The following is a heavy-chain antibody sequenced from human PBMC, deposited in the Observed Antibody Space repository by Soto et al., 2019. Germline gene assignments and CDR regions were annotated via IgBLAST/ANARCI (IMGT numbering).Heavy chain of an antibody. CDR1: GGSFSGYY. CDR2: INHSGST. V-gene: IGHV4-34*01. CDR3: ARDGHTNWFDP. Sequence: QVQLQQWGAGLLKPSETLSLTCAVYGGSFSGYYWSWIRQPPGKGLEWIGEINHSGSTNYNPSLKSLVTISVDTSKNQFSLKLSSVTAADTAVYYCARDGHTNWFDPWGQGTLVTVSS. J-gene: IGHJ5*02.